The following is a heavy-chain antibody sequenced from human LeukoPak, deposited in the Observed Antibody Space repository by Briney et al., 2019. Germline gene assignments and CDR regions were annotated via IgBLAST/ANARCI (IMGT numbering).Heavy chain of an antibody. D-gene: IGHD2-2*01. CDR1: GFTFSSYA. Sequence: GGSLRLSCAASGFTFSSYAMHWVRQAPGKGLEWVAVISHDGSNKYYADSVKGRFTISRDNSKNTLYLQMNSLRAEDTAVYYCAREGCSSTSCYPRIWGYMDVWGKGTTVTVSS. CDR3: AREGCSSTSCYPRIWGYMDV. CDR2: ISHDGSNK. V-gene: IGHV3-30-3*01. J-gene: IGHJ6*03.